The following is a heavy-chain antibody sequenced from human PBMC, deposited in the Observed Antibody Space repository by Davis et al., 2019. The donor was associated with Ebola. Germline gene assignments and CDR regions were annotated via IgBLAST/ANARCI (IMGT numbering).Heavy chain of an antibody. Sequence: PGGSLRLSCAASGFTFDDYAMHWVRQAPGKGLEWVAGLSWDSGNIGYADSVKGRFTISRDNAKNSLYLQMNSLRAEDTALYYCAKDPRRTKYDLWSAYSDMDVWGQGTTVTVSS. CDR2: LSWDSGNI. J-gene: IGHJ6*02. V-gene: IGHV3-9*01. D-gene: IGHD3-3*01. CDR3: AKDPRRTKYDLWSAYSDMDV. CDR1: GFTFDDYA.